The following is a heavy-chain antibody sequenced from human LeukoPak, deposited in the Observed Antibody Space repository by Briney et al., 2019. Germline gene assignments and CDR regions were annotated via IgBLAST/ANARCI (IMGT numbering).Heavy chain of an antibody. Sequence: GGSLRLSCAASGFTFSNAWMSWVRQAPGKGLEWVGRIKSKTDGGTTDYAAPVKGRFTISRDDSKNTLYLQMNSLKTEDTAVYYCTTRRTEWYYYDSSGFIDYWGQGTLVTVSS. D-gene: IGHD3-22*01. J-gene: IGHJ4*02. V-gene: IGHV3-15*01. CDR2: IKSKTDGGTT. CDR3: TTRRTEWYYYDSSGFIDY. CDR1: GFTFSNAW.